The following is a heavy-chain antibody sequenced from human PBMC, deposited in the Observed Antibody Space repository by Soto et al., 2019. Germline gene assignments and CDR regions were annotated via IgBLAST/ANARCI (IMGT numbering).Heavy chain of an antibody. CDR3: ASTTVAGTTVGSY. V-gene: IGHV1-3*01. CDR2: INAGNGNR. Sequence: ASVKVSSKASVYTFTSYAMHWVREAPGQRLEWMGWINAGNGNRKYSQKFQGRVTITRDTSASTAYMELSSLRSEDTTVYYCASTTVAGTTVGSYWGQGTLVTVSS. J-gene: IGHJ4*02. CDR1: VYTFTSYA. D-gene: IGHD6-19*01.